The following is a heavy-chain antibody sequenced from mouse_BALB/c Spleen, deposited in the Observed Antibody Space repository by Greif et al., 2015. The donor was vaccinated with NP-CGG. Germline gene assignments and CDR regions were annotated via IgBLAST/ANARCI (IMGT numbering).Heavy chain of an antibody. CDR3: ARSGVRRGYYFDY. V-gene: IGHV1-54*01. J-gene: IGHJ2*01. D-gene: IGHD2-14*01. Sequence: QVQLQQSGAELVRPGTSVKVSCKASGYAFTNYLIEWVKQRPGQGLEWIGVINPGSGGTNYNEKFKGKATLTADKSSSTAYMQLSSLTSDDSAVYFCARSGVRRGYYFDYWGQGTTLTVSS. CDR1: GYAFTNYL. CDR2: INPGSGGT.